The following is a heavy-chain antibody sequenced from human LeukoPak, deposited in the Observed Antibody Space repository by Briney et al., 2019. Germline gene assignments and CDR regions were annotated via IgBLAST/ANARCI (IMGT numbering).Heavy chain of an antibody. CDR2: ISSSSSYI. CDR3: ARDPYSGNYGNYYYYYMDV. Sequence: GGSLRLSCAASGFTFSTYSMNWVRPAPGKGLEWVSSISSSSSYIYYADSVKGRFTISRDNAKNSLYLQMNSLRAEDTAVYYCARDPYSGNYGNYYYYYMDVWGKGTTVTISS. D-gene: IGHD1-26*01. CDR1: GFTFSTYS. V-gene: IGHV3-21*01. J-gene: IGHJ6*03.